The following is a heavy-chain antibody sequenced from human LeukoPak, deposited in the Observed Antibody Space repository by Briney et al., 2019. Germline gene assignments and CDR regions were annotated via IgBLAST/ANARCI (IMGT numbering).Heavy chain of an antibody. CDR3: ARDSMIVVVIDSPLDY. Sequence: ASVKVSCKASGYTFTSYGIRWVRQAPGQGLEWMGWISAYNANTNYAQKLQGRVTMTTDTSTSTAYMELRSLRSDDTAVYYCARDSMIVVVIDSPLDYWGQGTLVTVSS. D-gene: IGHD3-22*01. J-gene: IGHJ4*02. V-gene: IGHV1-18*01. CDR2: ISAYNANT. CDR1: GYTFTSYG.